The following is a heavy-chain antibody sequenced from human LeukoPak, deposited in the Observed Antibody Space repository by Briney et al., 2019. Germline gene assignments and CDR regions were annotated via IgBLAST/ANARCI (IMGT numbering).Heavy chain of an antibody. J-gene: IGHJ3*02. CDR3: ASPAQYQLLSWAFDI. CDR1: GGSISSSNW. V-gene: IGHV4-4*01. D-gene: IGHD2-2*01. CDR2: IYYSGST. Sequence: SETLSLTCAVSGGSISSSNWWSWVRQPPGKGLEWIGYIYYSGSTNYNPSLKSRVTISVDTSKNQFSLKLSSVTAADTAVYCCASPAQYQLLSWAFDIWGQGTMVTVSS.